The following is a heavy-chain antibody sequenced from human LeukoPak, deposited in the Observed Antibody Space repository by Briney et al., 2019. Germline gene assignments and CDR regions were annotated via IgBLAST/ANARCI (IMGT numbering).Heavy chain of an antibody. CDR3: ARGGWYYFDY. CDR1: GFTFRTYW. D-gene: IGHD6-19*01. J-gene: IGHJ4*02. Sequence: SGGSLRLSCAASGFTFRTYWMSWVRQAPGKGLEWVANIKQDGNEKYYVDSVKGRFTISRDNAKNSLYLQMTSLRAEDTAVYYCARGGWYYFDYWGQGTLVTVSS. V-gene: IGHV3-7*01. CDR2: IKQDGNEK.